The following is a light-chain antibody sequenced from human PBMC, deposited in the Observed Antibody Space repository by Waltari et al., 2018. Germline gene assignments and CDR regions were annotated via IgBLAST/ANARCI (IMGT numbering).Light chain of an antibody. Sequence: EIVLTQSPGTLSLSPGERATLSCRASQSVSTYLAWYQQKPGKAPRLLIYHACTRATGIPDRFSGSGSGTDFSLTISRLEPEDFAVYHCEHYLRLPATFGQGTKVEIK. CDR3: EHYLRLPAT. V-gene: IGKV3-20*01. CDR2: HAC. CDR1: QSVSTY. J-gene: IGKJ1*01.